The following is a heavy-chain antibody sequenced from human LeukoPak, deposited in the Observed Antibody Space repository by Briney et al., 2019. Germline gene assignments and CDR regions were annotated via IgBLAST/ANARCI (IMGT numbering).Heavy chain of an antibody. CDR3: ARPRDCTNGVCYRIDV. V-gene: IGHV1-24*01. Sequence: ASVKVSCKVSGYTLTELSMHWVRQAPGKGLEWMGGFDPEDGETIYAQKFQGRVTMTEDTSTDTAYLQWSSLKASDTAMYYCARPRDCTNGVCYRIDVWGQGTTVTVSS. CDR2: FDPEDGET. D-gene: IGHD2-8*01. CDR1: GYTLTELS. J-gene: IGHJ6*02.